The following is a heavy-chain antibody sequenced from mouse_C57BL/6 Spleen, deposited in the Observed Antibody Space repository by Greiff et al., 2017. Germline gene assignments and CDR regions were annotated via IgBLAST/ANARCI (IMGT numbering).Heavy chain of an antibody. V-gene: IGHV2-9-1*01. CDR1: GFSLTSYA. J-gene: IGHJ3*01. D-gene: IGHD1-1*01. Sequence: VQLQQSGPGLVAPSQSLSITCTVSGFSLTSYAISWVRQPPGKGLEWLGVIWTGGGTNYNSALKSRLSISKDNSKSQVFLKMNSLQTDDTARYYCARNQKDGSSQAWFAYWGQGTLVTVSA. CDR3: ARNQKDGSSQAWFAY. CDR2: IWTGGGT.